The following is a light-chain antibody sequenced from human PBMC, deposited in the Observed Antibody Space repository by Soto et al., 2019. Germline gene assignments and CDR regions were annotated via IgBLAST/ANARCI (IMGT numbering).Light chain of an antibody. CDR3: QQYGSSPRT. CDR2: GAS. J-gene: IGKJ2*01. V-gene: IGKV3-20*01. Sequence: EVVLTQSPGTLSLSPGERATLSCRASQSVTNNYLAWYQQKPGQAPRLLIYGASSRATGIPDRFSGSASGTDFTLTISRLEPEDLAVYYCQQYGSSPRTFGQGTKLEI. CDR1: QSVTNNY.